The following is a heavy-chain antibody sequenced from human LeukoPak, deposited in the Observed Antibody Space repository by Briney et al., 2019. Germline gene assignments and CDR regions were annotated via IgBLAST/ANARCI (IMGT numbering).Heavy chain of an antibody. D-gene: IGHD6-6*01. CDR3: ARYSSSSHYYYYGMDV. CDR2: IYTSGST. V-gene: IGHV4-4*07. J-gene: IGHJ6*02. CDR1: SGSISSYY. Sequence: SETLSLTCTVSSGSISSYYWSWIRQPAGKGLEWIGRIYTSGSTNYNPSLKSRVTMSVDTSKNQFSLKLSSVTAADTAVYYCARYSSSSHYYYYGMDVWGQGITVTVSS.